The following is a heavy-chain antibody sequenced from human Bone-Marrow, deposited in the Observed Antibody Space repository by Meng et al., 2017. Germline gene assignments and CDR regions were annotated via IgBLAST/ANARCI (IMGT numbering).Heavy chain of an antibody. D-gene: IGHD3-10*01. CDR3: ASARITMVRGVAAFDI. V-gene: IGHV5-51*01. J-gene: IGHJ3*02. CDR2: IYPGDSDT. CDR1: GGSISSYY. Sequence: ETLSLTCTVSGGSISSYYWSWIRQPAGKGLEWMGIIYPGDSDTRYSPSFQGQVTISADKSISTAYLQWSSLKASDTAMYYCASARITMVRGVAAFDIWGQGTMVTVSS.